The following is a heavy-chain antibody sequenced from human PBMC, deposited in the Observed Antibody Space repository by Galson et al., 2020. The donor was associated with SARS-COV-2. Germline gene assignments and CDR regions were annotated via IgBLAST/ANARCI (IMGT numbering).Heavy chain of an antibody. CDR3: ARDGPLSMDYYSSGDYLYNWFGL. CDR1: GYTFTSYG. Sequence: ASVKVSCKASGYTFTSYGISWVRQAPGQGLEWMGWISAYNGNTNYAQKLQGRVTMTTDTSTSTAYMELRSLRSDDPAVYYCARDGPLSMDYYSSGDYLYNWFGLWGQGTLVNVS. D-gene: IGHD3-22*01. J-gene: IGHJ5*02. CDR2: ISAYNGNT. V-gene: IGHV1-18*01.